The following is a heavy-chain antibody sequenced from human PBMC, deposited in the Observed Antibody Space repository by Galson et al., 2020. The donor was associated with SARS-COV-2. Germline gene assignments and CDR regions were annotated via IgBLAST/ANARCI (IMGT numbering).Heavy chain of an antibody. D-gene: IGHD3-22*01. Sequence: SVKVSCKASGGTFSSYAISWVRQAPGQGLEWMGGIIPILGIANYAQKFQGRVTITADKSTSTAYMELSSLRSEDTAVYYCARIFKYYYDSSGLSSPHFDYWGQGTLVTVSS. J-gene: IGHJ4*02. CDR3: ARIFKYYYDSSGLSSPHFDY. CDR2: IIPILGIA. CDR1: GGTFSSYA. V-gene: IGHV1-69*10.